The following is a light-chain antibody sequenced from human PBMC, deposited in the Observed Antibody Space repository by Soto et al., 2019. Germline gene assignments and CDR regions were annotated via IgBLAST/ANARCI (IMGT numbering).Light chain of an antibody. V-gene: IGLV2-8*01. CDR1: SSDVGAHNY. CDR2: DVN. J-gene: IGLJ3*02. CDR3: SSYAGGNNWV. Sequence: QSALTQPPSASGSPGQPLTISCTGTSSDVGAHNYVSWYQQNPGKAPKLMLYDVNKRPSGVPDRFSGSKSGNTASLTVSGLQAEDEADYYCSSYAGGNNWVFGGGTKLTVL.